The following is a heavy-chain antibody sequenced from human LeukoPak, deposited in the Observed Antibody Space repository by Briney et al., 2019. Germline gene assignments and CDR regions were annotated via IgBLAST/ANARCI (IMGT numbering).Heavy chain of an antibody. CDR3: ARDLSLGDCSGGSCSPFHFDY. V-gene: IGHV1-2*02. CDR2: INPNSGGT. Sequence: ASVKVSCKASGYTFTGYYMHWVRQAPGQGLEWMGWINPNSGGTNYAQKLQGRVTMTTGTSTSTAYMELRSLRSDDTAVYYCARDLSLGDCSGGSCSPFHFDYWGQGTLVTVSS. CDR1: GYTFTGYY. J-gene: IGHJ4*02. D-gene: IGHD2-15*01.